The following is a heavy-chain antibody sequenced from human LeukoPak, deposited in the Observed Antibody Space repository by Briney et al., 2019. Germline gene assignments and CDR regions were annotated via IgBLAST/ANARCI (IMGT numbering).Heavy chain of an antibody. J-gene: IGHJ3*02. Sequence: PSETLSLTCTVSGGSISSNYWSWIRGPPGKGLEWFGYIYYSGSTNYNPSLKSRVTISVDTSKKQFPLRLRSVTAADTAVYYCARGRTTYYYDSSGYYRDAFDIWGQGTMVTVSS. CDR2: IYYSGST. D-gene: IGHD3-22*01. CDR1: GGSISSNY. CDR3: ARGRTTYYYDSSGYYRDAFDI. V-gene: IGHV4-59*01.